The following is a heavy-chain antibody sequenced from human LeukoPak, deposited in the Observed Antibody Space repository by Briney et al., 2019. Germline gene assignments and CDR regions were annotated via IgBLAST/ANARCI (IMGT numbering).Heavy chain of an antibody. J-gene: IGHJ4*02. V-gene: IGHV3-33*01. CDR2: IWYDGSNK. CDR3: ARAGCSSTSCRFLDY. CDR1: GFTFSSYG. D-gene: IGHD2-2*01. Sequence: PGRSLRLSCAASGFTFSSYGMHWVRQAPGKGLEWVAVIWYDGSNKYYADSVKGRFTISRDNAKNSLYLQMNSLRAEDTAVYYCARAGCSSTSCRFLDYWGQGTLVTVSS.